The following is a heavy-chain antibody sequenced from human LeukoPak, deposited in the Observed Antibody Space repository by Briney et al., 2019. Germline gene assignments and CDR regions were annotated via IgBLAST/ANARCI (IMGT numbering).Heavy chain of an antibody. CDR3: TRDLNHDSSG. V-gene: IGHV3-7*01. J-gene: IGHJ4*02. D-gene: IGHD3-22*01. Sequence: GGSLRLSCAASGFSLSDYWVTWVRQAPGKGLECVGNIKFDGSEIYYLDSVRGRFSISRDNAKNSLCLQMNSLRVEDTAVYYCTRDLNHDSSGWGQGTLVTVSS. CDR1: GFSLSDYW. CDR2: IKFDGSEI.